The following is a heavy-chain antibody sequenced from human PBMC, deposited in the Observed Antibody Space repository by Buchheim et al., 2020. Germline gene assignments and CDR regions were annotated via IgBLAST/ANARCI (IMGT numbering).Heavy chain of an antibody. V-gene: IGHV1-46*03. D-gene: IGHD3-3*01. Sequence: QVQLVQSGAEVKKPGASVKVSCKASGYTFTSYYMHWVRQAPGQGLEWMGIINPSGGSTSYAQKFQGRVTMTRDTSTSTVYMELSSLRSEDTAVYYCARDGYYDFWSGYFPYYYYYYGMDVWGQGTT. J-gene: IGHJ6*02. CDR3: ARDGYYDFWSGYFPYYYYYYGMDV. CDR1: GYTFTSYY. CDR2: INPSGGST.